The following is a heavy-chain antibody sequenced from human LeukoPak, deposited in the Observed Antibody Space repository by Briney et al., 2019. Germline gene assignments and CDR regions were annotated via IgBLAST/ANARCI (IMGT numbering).Heavy chain of an antibody. CDR2: ISGSGGSP. D-gene: IGHD6-13*01. V-gene: IGHV3-23*01. J-gene: IGHJ6*03. CDR1: GFTFSSYG. Sequence: GGTLRLSCAASGFTFSSYGMSWVRQAPGKGLEWVSAISGSGGSPYYADSVKGRFTISRDSSKNTLYLQMNSLRAEDTAVYYCAKTYSSSRAHYYYYYMDVWGKGTTVTIPS. CDR3: AKTYSSSRAHYYYYYMDV.